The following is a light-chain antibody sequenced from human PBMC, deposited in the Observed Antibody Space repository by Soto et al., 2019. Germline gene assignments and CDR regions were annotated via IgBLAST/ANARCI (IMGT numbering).Light chain of an antibody. Sequence: QSVLTQPPSLSAAPEQRVTISCSGSSSNIGNNYVSWYQQLPGAAPKLLIDDNNKRPSGIPDRFSGSKSGTSATLAITGLRTGDEADYYCGTWDNSLHTEVFGTGTKVTVL. CDR1: SSNIGNNY. CDR2: DNN. V-gene: IGLV1-51*01. CDR3: GTWDNSLHTEV. J-gene: IGLJ1*01.